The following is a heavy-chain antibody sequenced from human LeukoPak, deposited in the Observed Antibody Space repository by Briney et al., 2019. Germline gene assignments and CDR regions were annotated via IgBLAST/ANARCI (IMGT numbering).Heavy chain of an antibody. J-gene: IGHJ4*02. CDR1: GXTFSSYT. Sequence: GGSLRLSCAASGXTFSSYTMNWVRQGPGKGLEWVSSISTSSSYIHYADSVKGRFTISRDNAKNSLFLQMNSLRAEDTAVYYCARDTATAGHFAFDYWGQGTLVTVSS. V-gene: IGHV3-21*01. D-gene: IGHD6-13*01. CDR3: ARDTATAGHFAFDY. CDR2: ISTSSSYI.